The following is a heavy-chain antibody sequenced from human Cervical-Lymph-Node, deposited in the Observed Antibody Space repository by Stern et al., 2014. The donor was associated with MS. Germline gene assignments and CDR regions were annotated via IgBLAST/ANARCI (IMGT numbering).Heavy chain of an antibody. CDR2: ISPILGTA. Sequence: QVQLVQSGAEVKKPGSSVKVSCKASGGTFSSYAITWVRQAPGHGLEWMGGISPILGTAKYAQKFQGRVTITADESTRTAYMELSSLRSEDTAVYYCARGIVATIHTFWGQGTLVTVSS. CDR3: ARGIVATIHTF. D-gene: IGHD5-12*01. V-gene: IGHV1-69*12. J-gene: IGHJ4*02. CDR1: GGTFSSYA.